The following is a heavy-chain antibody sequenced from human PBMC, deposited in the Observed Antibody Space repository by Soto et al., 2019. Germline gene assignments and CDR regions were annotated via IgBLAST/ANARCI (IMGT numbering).Heavy chain of an antibody. CDR2: INNDGSST. Sequence: EVQLVESGGGLVQPGGSLRLSCAASEFTFSSYWMHWVRQVPGKGLVWVSRINNDGSSTSYADSVKGRFTISRDNAKNTVSLQMSSLRPEDTAVYYFARSVPGYSYGQDWGQGTLVTVSS. J-gene: IGHJ4*02. V-gene: IGHV3-74*01. D-gene: IGHD5-18*01. CDR3: ARSVPGYSYGQD. CDR1: EFTFSSYW.